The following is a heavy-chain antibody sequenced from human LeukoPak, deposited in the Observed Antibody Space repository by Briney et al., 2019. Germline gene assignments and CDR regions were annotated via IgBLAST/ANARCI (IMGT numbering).Heavy chain of an antibody. CDR2: IRYDGSNK. Sequence: GGSLRLSCAASGFTFSSYGMHWVRQAPGKGLEWVAFIRYDGSNKYYADSVKGRFTISRDNSKNTLYLQMNSLRAEDTAVYYCAKDLTRSSPFDHWGQGTLVTVSS. CDR3: AKDLTRSSPFDH. CDR1: GFTFSSYG. J-gene: IGHJ4*02. D-gene: IGHD6-13*01. V-gene: IGHV3-30*02.